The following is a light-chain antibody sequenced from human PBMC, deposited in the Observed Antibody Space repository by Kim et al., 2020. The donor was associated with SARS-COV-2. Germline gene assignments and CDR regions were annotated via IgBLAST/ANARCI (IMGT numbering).Light chain of an antibody. CDR1: SSDVGGYNY. V-gene: IGLV2-14*03. J-gene: IGLJ1*01. CDR3: SSYTSSSTLYV. Sequence: QSITISCTGTSSDVGGYNYVSWYQQHPGKAPKLMIYDVSDRPSGVSNRFSGSKSGNTASLTISELQAEDEADYYCSSYTSSSTLYVFGTGTKVTVL. CDR2: DVS.